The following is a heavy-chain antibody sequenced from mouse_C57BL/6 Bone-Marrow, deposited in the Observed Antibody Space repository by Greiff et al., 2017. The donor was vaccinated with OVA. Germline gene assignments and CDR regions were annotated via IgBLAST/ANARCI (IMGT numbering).Heavy chain of an antibody. CDR1: GYTFTSYW. J-gene: IGHJ1*03. CDR2: IHPNSGST. CDR3: ARPPYYYGSSGWYFDV. V-gene: IGHV1-64*01. D-gene: IGHD1-1*01. Sequence: QVQLKQPGAELVKPGASVKLSCKASGYTFTSYWMHWVKQRPGQGLEWIGMIHPNSGSTNYNEKFKSKATLTVDKSSSTAYMQLSSLTSEDSAVYYCARPPYYYGSSGWYFDVWGTGTTVTVSS.